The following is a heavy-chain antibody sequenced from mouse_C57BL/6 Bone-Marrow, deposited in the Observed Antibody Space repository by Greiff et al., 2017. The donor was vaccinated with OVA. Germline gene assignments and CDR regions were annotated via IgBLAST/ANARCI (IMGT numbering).Heavy chain of an antibody. V-gene: IGHV1-53*01. Sequence: QVQLQQPGTELVKPGASVKLSCKASGYTFTSYWMHWVKQRPGQGLEWIGNINPSNGGTNYNEKFKSKATLTVDKSSSTAYMQLSSLTAEDSAVYECARSPNCYYAMDYWGQGTSVTVSS. CDR1: GYTFTSYW. CDR3: ARSPNCYYAMDY. CDR2: INPSNGGT. J-gene: IGHJ4*01. D-gene: IGHD4-1*01.